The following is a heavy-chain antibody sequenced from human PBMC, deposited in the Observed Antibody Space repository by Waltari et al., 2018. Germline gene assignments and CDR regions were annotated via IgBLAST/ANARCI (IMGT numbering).Heavy chain of an antibody. CDR3: ARHQYYHTNDLGYDALDV. J-gene: IGHJ3*01. Sequence: QVQLQESGPGLVKPSETLSLTCTVSGDSISNYYWSWLRQSPGKGLEWIGFIYNSESSDYNPALKSRVTMSGDTSKNLISLNLRSVTAADTAVYYCARHQYYHTNDLGYDALDVWGQGTLVTVSS. CDR2: IYNSESS. CDR1: GDSISNYY. D-gene: IGHD2-8*01. V-gene: IGHV4-59*08.